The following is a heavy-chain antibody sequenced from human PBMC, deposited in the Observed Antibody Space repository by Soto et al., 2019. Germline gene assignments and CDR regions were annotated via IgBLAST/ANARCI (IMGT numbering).Heavy chain of an antibody. J-gene: IGHJ4*02. Sequence: SVKVSCKASGFTFTSSAVQWVRQARGQRLEWIGWIVVGSGNTNYAQKFQERVTITRDMSTSTAYMELSSLRSEDTAVYYCAKLLTRYSGYDFGGIWGQGTLVTVSS. D-gene: IGHD5-12*01. CDR1: GFTFTSSA. V-gene: IGHV1-58*01. CDR3: AKLLTRYSGYDFGGI. CDR2: IVVGSGNT.